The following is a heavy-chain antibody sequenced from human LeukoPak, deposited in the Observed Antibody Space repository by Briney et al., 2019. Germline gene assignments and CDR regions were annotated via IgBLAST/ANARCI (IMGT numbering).Heavy chain of an antibody. V-gene: IGHV3-11*01. CDR2: IRPSGSHM. CDR3: ARGVDGTALDC. D-gene: IGHD3/OR15-3a*01. CDR1: RLTLSGYY. J-gene: IGHJ4*02. Sequence: GGSLRLSCAASRLTLSGYYMTWVRQAPGKGLEWISYIRPSGSHMFYADSVRGRFTISRNNAKNSIFLQMSSPRDDDTAVYYCARGVDGTALDCWGQGTLVTVSS.